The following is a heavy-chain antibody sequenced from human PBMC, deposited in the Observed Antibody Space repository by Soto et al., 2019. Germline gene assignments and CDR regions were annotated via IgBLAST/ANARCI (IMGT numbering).Heavy chain of an antibody. J-gene: IGHJ4*02. D-gene: IGHD3-10*01. V-gene: IGHV3-7*01. Sequence: EVQLVESGGGLVQPGGSLRLSCAASGFTFSSYWMSWVRQAPGKGLEWVANIKQDGSEKYYVDSVQGRFTISRDNAKNSLYLQMNSLRAEDTAVYYCARDLRFGELWLDYFDYWGQGTLVTVSS. CDR1: GFTFSSYW. CDR3: ARDLRFGELWLDYFDY. CDR2: IKQDGSEK.